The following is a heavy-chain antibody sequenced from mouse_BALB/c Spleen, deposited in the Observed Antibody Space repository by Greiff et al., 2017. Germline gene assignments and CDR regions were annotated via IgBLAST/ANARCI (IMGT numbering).Heavy chain of an antibody. D-gene: IGHD2-1*01. CDR3: ARGEKYGNFTPEYWDFDV. Sequence: EVQLQQSGPSLVKPSQTLSLTCSVTGDSITSGYWNWIRKFPGNKLEYMGYISYSGSTYYNPSLKSRISITRDTSKNQYYLQLNSVTTEDTATYYCARGEKYGNFTPEYWDFDVWGAGTTVTVSS. CDR2: ISYSGST. V-gene: IGHV3-8*02. CDR1: GDSITSGY. J-gene: IGHJ1*01.